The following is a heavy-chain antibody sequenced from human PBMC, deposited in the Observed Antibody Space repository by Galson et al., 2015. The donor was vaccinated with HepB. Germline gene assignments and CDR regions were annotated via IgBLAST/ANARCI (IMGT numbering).Heavy chain of an antibody. CDR3: AKDARSGYYPTPLGY. CDR2: ISYDGSNK. CDR1: GFTFSSYG. V-gene: IGHV3-30*18. Sequence: SLRLSCAASGFTFSSYGMHWVRQAPGKGLEWVAVISYDGSNKYYADSVKGRFTISRDNSKNTLYLQMNSLRAEDTAVYYCAKDARSGYYPTPLGYWGQGTLVTVSS. D-gene: IGHD3-3*01. J-gene: IGHJ4*02.